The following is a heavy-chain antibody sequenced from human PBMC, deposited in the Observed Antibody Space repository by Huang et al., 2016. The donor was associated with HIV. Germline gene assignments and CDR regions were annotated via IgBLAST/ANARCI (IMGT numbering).Heavy chain of an antibody. Sequence: QLQLQESGPGLVKPSETLSLTCTVSGGSISSSSYYWGWIRQSPGKGLEWIGSIYYIGNVYYSPSLKSRGTMSVDRASNQFSLKMHSGTAADTAVYYCASRTTVTTTSNYHYFYMDVWCKGTTVSVSS. CDR1: GGSISSSSYY. V-gene: IGHV4-39*01. J-gene: IGHJ6*03. D-gene: IGHD4-17*01. CDR2: IYYIGNV. CDR3: ASRTTVTTTSNYHYFYMDV.